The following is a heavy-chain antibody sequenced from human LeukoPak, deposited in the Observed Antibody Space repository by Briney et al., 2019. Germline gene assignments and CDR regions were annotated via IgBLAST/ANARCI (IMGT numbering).Heavy chain of an antibody. CDR1: GGSISSGSYY. J-gene: IGHJ4*02. CDR2: IYTSGST. V-gene: IGHV4-61*02. Sequence: SETLSLTCTVSGGSISSGSYYGSWIRQPAGKGLEWIGRIYTSGSTNYNPSLKSRVTISVDTSKNQFSLKLSSVTAADTAVYYCARESSGWYTVIFDYWGQGTLVTVSS. D-gene: IGHD6-19*01. CDR3: ARESSGWYTVIFDY.